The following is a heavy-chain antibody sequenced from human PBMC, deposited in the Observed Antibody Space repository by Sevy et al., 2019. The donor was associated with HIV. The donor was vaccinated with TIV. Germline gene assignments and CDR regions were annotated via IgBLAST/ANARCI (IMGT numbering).Heavy chain of an antibody. CDR3: ARERLRKSGATAGYYYYLDV. CDR2: IKEDGSEK. V-gene: IGHV3-7*03. Sequence: GGSLRLSCAASGFTFSGYYMTWVRQAPGKGLEWVANIKEDGSEKRYVDSVKGRFAISSDNAKNSLYLQMNRLRAEDTAVKYCARERLRKSGATAGYYYYLDVWGKGTTVTVSS. CDR1: GFTFSGYY. D-gene: IGHD1-26*01. J-gene: IGHJ6*03.